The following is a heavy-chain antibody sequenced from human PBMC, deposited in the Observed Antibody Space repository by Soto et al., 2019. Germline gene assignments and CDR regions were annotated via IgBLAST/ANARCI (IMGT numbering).Heavy chain of an antibody. CDR1: EFTFSNYA. CDR2: ISYGGGTT. Sequence: GGSLRLSCSASEFTFSNYAMSWVRQAPGKGLEWVSAISYGGGTTYYADSVKGRFTISRDNSKNTLYLQMNSLRAEDTAVYYCAKNPGYYYDSTGYHFDYWGQGTLVTVSS. V-gene: IGHV3-23*01. J-gene: IGHJ4*02. D-gene: IGHD3-22*01. CDR3: AKNPGYYYDSTGYHFDY.